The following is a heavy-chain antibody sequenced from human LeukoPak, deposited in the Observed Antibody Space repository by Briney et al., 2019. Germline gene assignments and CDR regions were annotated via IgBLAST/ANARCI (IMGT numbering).Heavy chain of an antibody. J-gene: IGHJ5*02. V-gene: IGHV1-69*13. CDR3: AGRRRIRYCSSTSCYANWFDP. CDR2: IIPIFGTV. Sequence: SVKVSCKASGYTFTGYYMHWVRQAPGQGLEWMGGIIPIFGTVNYAQKFQGRVTITADESTSTAYMELSSLRSEDTAVYYCAGRRRIRYCSSTSCYANWFDPWGQGTLVTVSS. D-gene: IGHD2-2*01. CDR1: GYTFTGYY.